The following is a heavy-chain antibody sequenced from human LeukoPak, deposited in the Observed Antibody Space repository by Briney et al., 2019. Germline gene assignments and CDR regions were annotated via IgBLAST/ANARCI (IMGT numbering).Heavy chain of an antibody. D-gene: IGHD5-12*01. V-gene: IGHV4-34*01. Sequence: PSETLSLTCAGSGGSLTNYYWSWIRQPPGKGLEWIGEINHSGSTNNNPSLKSRITISVDTSRNQFSLKLRSVTAADSAVYYCARGLYTGYPTDWGQGTLVTVSS. CDR2: INHSGST. CDR1: GGSLTNYY. J-gene: IGHJ4*02. CDR3: ARGLYTGYPTD.